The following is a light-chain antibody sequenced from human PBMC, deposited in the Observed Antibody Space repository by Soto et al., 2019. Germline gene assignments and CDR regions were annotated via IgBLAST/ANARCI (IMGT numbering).Light chain of an antibody. V-gene: IGKV1-39*01. J-gene: IGKJ3*01. CDR3: QQSYSTPFT. CDR1: QSISSY. CDR2: AAS. Sequence: DIQMTQSPSSLSASVGDRVTITCRASQSISSYLNWFQQKPGKSPKLLIYAASSLQSGVPSRFSGSRSGTDFTLTISSLQPEDIATYYCQQSYSTPFTFGPGTKVDIK.